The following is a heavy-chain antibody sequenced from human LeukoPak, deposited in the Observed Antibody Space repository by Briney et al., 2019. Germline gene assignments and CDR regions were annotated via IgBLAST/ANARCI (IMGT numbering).Heavy chain of an antibody. Sequence: QSGGSLRLSCAASGFTFSSYGMHWVRQAPGKGLEWVAVIWYDGSNKYYADSVKGRFTISRDNSKNTLYLQMNSRRAEDTAAYYCARDTEGGYFDYWGQGTLVTVSS. CDR1: GFTFSSYG. V-gene: IGHV3-33*01. J-gene: IGHJ4*02. CDR3: ARDTEGGYFDY. CDR2: IWYDGSNK.